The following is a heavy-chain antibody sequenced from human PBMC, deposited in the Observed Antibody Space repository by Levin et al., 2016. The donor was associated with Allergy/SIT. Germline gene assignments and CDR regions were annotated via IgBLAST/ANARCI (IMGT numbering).Heavy chain of an antibody. CDR1: GYTLTELS. CDR2: FDPEDGET. CDR3: ATVSNDFWSGNYGMDV. J-gene: IGHJ6*02. V-gene: IGHV1-24*01. D-gene: IGHD3-3*01. Sequence: ASVKVSCKVSGYTLTELSMHWVRQAPGKGLEWMGGFDPEDGETIYAQKFQGRVTMTEDTSTDTAYMELSSLRSEDTAVYYCATVSNDFWSGNYGMDVWGQGTTVTVSS.